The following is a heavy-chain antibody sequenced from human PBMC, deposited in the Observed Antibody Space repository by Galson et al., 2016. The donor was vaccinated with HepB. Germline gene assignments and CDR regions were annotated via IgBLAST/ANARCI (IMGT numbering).Heavy chain of an antibody. D-gene: IGHD2-21*02. CDR1: GFSLNTHGVG. Sequence: PALVKPTQTLTLTCTFSGFSLNTHGVGVGWIRQPPGKALEWLALIYWNGDYRLRPSLRSRLTITMDTSRNQVVLTMTNMDPVDTGTYDCVQSRRVTTKTRTFLAWFDPWGQGALVTVSS. J-gene: IGHJ5*02. V-gene: IGHV2-5*04. CDR3: VQSRRVTTKTRTFLAWFDP. CDR2: IYWNGDY.